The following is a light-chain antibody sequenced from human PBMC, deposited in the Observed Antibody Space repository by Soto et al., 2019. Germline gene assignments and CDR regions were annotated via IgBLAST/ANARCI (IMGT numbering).Light chain of an antibody. Sequence: EIVMTQSLATLSVSPGERATLSCRASQSVSSNLAWYQQKPGQAPRLLIYGASTRATGIPTRFSGSGSGTEFTLTISSLQSEDFAVYYCQQYKNWPPLTFGGGTKVEIK. J-gene: IGKJ4*01. V-gene: IGKV3-15*01. CDR1: QSVSSN. CDR3: QQYKNWPPLT. CDR2: GAS.